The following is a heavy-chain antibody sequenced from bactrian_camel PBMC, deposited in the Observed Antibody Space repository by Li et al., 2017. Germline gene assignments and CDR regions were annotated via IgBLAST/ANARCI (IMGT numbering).Heavy chain of an antibody. CDR2: IYSDGRNT. Sequence: HVQLVESGGGLVQPGGSLRLSCAASGFFFSSYYMSWVRQAPGKGLEWVSSIYSDGRNTYYSDSVEGRFTISKDNASKDLGKNTVNLQMNGLKAEDTAKYYCAVDPVAICYCNGDTCFSGEVRGDEERWQDFIGYWSQGTQVTVS. V-gene: IGHV3S5*01. CDR3: AVDPVAICYCNGDTCFSGEVRGDEERWQDFIGY. CDR1: GFFFSSYY. D-gene: IGHD7*01. J-gene: IGHJ6*01.